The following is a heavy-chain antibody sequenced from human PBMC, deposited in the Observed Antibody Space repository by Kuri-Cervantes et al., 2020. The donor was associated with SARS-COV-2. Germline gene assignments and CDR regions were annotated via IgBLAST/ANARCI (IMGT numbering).Heavy chain of an antibody. J-gene: IGHJ4*02. V-gene: IGHV3-15*01. CDR1: GFTFSNAW. CDR2: IKSKTDGGTT. CDR3: AKNHDGGYDFSIHFDTYFDY. Sequence: GESLKISCAASGFTFSNAWMSWVRQAPGKGLEWVGRIKSKTDGGTTDYAAPVKGRFTISRDDSKNTLYLQMNSLRAEDTAVYYCAKNHDGGYDFSIHFDTYFDYWGQGTLVTVSS. D-gene: IGHD3-3*01.